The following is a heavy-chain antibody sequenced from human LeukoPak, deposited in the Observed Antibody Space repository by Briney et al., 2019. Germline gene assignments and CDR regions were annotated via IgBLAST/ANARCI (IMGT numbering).Heavy chain of an antibody. CDR1: GGSISSYY. CDR2: IYYSGST. CDR3: ARQNYSSGWYTPYYYYYGMDV. Sequence: PSETLSLTCTVSGGSISSYYWSWIRQPPGKGLEWIGYIYYSGSTNYNPSLKSRVTISVDTSKNQFSLKLSSVTAADTAVYYCARQNYSSGWYTPYYYYYGMDVWGQGTTVTVSS. D-gene: IGHD6-19*01. J-gene: IGHJ6*02. V-gene: IGHV4-59*08.